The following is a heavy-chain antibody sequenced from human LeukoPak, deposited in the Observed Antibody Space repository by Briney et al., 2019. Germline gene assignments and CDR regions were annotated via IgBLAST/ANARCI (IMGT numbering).Heavy chain of an antibody. CDR3: ARDRIVATI. CDR1: GFTFSSYW. V-gene: IGHV3-7*03. Sequence: GGSLRLSCTASGFTFSSYWMSWVRQAPGKGLEWVANIKQDGRERYYVDSVKGRFTISRDNAKNSLYLQMNSLRAEDTAVYYCARDRIVATIWGQGTLVTVSS. D-gene: IGHD5-12*01. CDR2: IKQDGRER. J-gene: IGHJ4*02.